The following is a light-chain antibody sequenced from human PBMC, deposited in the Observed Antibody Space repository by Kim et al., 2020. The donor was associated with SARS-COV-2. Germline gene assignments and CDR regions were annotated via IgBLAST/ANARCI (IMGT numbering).Light chain of an antibody. CDR3: QVWDSSRV. CDR2: YDS. Sequence: SVAPGKTARNTCGGNNIGSKSVPWYQQKPGQAPVLVIYYDSDRPSGIPERFSGSNSGNTATLTISRVEAGDEADYYCQVWDSSRVFGGGTQLTVL. V-gene: IGLV3-21*04. CDR1: NIGSKS. J-gene: IGLJ3*02.